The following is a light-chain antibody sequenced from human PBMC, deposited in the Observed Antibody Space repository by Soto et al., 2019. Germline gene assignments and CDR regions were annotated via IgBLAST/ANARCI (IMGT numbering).Light chain of an antibody. J-gene: IGKJ1*01. CDR1: QRISSW. V-gene: IGKV1-5*03. CDR3: QQYDDHSPT. Sequence: DIQMTQSPSTLSASVGERVTITCRASQRISSWLAWYQQKPRRAPQLLIYKASNLENGVPSRFSGSGSGTEFTLTISSLQPDDFATYYCQQYDDHSPTFGQGTKVEI. CDR2: KAS.